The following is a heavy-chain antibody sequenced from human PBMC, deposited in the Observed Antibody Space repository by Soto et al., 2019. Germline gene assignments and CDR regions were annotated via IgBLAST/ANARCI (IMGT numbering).Heavy chain of an antibody. D-gene: IGHD3-9*01. V-gene: IGHV1-2*02. J-gene: IGHJ6*02. CDR1: GYTFTNYY. CDR3: GRDLIYDVLTGLYYYFGMDV. CDR2: INPLTGDT. Sequence: ASVKVSCKASGYTFTNYYIHWVRQAPGQGLEWIGWINPLTGDTTYAQNFQDRVTTTTDTSIGTAYMELSRLRSDDTAVFYCGRDLIYDVLTGLYYYFGMDVWGQGTTVTVSS.